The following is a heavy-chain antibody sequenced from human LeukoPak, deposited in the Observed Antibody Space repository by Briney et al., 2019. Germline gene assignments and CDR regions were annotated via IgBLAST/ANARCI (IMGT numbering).Heavy chain of an antibody. CDR3: ARDTGPVRYFDWLLSGGWFDP. CDR2: ISSSGSTM. CDR1: GFTFSDYY. Sequence: PGGSLRLSCAASGFTFSDYYMSWIRQAPGKGLEWVSYISSSGSTMYYADSVKGRFTISRDNAKNSLYLQMNSLRAEDTAVYYCARDTGPVRYFDWLLSGGWFDPWGQGTLVTVSS. V-gene: IGHV3-11*01. J-gene: IGHJ5*02. D-gene: IGHD3-9*01.